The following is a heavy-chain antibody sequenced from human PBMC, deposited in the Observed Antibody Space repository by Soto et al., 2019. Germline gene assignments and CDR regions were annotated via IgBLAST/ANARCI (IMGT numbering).Heavy chain of an antibody. D-gene: IGHD1-20*01. J-gene: IGHJ5*02. V-gene: IGHV3-21*01. CDR3: ARVDNPNNWFDP. CDR1: GFTFSSYS. Sequence: WGSLILSCAASGFTFSSYSMNWVRQAPGKGLEWVSSISSSSSYIYYADSVKGRFTISRDNAKNSLYLQMNSLRAEDTAVYYCARVDNPNNWFDPWGQGTLVTVSS. CDR2: ISSSSSYI.